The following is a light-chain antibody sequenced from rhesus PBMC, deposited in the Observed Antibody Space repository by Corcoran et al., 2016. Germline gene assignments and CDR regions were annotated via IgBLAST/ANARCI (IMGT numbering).Light chain of an antibody. J-gene: IGKJ4*01. Sequence: DIQMTQSPSALSTSVGDRVTISCRASKNIYSNLAWYQQKPGKAPKLLIYAASRLQTGIPSRFSCSGSGTDFTLTISSLQPEDSAAYYCQHYYDNPLTFGGGTKVEIK. CDR2: AAS. CDR1: KNIYSN. CDR3: QHYYDNPLT. V-gene: IGKV1S12*01.